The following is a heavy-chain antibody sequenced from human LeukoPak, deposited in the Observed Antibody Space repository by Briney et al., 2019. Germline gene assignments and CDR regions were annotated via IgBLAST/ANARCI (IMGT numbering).Heavy chain of an antibody. Sequence: GGSLRLSCAASGFTFSDFAMNWVRQVPGKGLEWVSGISRSSGLTYYADSVKGRFTISRDNRNSTLSLEMISLRVEDTAIYYCAKPNKKNIGLGVVFDLWGQGTLVTVSS. CDR1: GFTFSDFA. V-gene: IGHV3-23*01. D-gene: IGHD1/OR15-1a*01. J-gene: IGHJ4*02. CDR3: AKPNKKNIGLGVVFDL. CDR2: ISRSSGLT.